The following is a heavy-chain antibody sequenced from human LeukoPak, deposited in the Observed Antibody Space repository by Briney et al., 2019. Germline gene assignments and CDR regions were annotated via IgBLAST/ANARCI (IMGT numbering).Heavy chain of an antibody. Sequence: GGSLRLSCAASGFTFSGSAMHRVRQASGKGLEWVGRIRSKANSYATAYAASVKGRFTISRDDSKNTAYLQMNSLKTEDTAVYYCTTTVTFDYWGQGTLVTVSS. CDR3: TTTVTFDY. D-gene: IGHD4-17*01. V-gene: IGHV3-73*01. CDR1: GFTFSGSA. CDR2: IRSKANSYAT. J-gene: IGHJ4*02.